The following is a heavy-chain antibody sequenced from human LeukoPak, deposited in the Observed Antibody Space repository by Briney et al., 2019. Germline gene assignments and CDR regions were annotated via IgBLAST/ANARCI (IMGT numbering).Heavy chain of an antibody. CDR1: SGYF. V-gene: IGHV3-11*04. CDR2: ISGSGSTI. Sequence: SGYFWGWIRQAPGKGLEWVSYISGSGSTIYYADSVKGRFTISRDNAKNSLYLQMNSLRAEDTAVYYCARDSAFDYWGQGTLVTVSS. CDR3: ARDSAFDY. J-gene: IGHJ4*02.